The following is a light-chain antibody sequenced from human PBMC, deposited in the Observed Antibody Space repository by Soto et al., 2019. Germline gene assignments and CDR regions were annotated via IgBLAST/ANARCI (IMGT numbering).Light chain of an antibody. J-gene: IGKJ1*01. CDR2: GAS. CDR3: QQYNNWWT. Sequence: EIVMTQSPATLSVSPGERATLSCRASQSVSSSLAWYQQKPGQAPRLLIYGASTRATGIPARFSGSGSGTEFTLTISSLQSEDFAVYYCQQYNNWWTFGLGTKMEVK. V-gene: IGKV3-15*01. CDR1: QSVSSS.